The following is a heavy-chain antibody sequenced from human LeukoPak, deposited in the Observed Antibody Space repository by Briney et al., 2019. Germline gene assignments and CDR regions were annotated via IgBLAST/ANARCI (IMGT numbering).Heavy chain of an antibody. CDR3: AMSVKMAAIPSFDY. J-gene: IGHJ4*02. V-gene: IGHV1-3*04. CDR2: VNTDNTKS. Sequence: ASVKVSCKTSGHIFTTHYIHWMRQAPGQRLEWLGRVNTDNTKSEYSQKFQGRVIITRDTSASTAYMEMSGLRSEDTAMYYCAMSVKMAAIPSFDYWGQGTLVTVSS. CDR1: GHIFTTHY. D-gene: IGHD5-24*01.